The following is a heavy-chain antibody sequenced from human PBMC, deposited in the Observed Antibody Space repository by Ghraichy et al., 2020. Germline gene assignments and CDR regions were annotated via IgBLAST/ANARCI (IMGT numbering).Heavy chain of an antibody. Sequence: GGSLRLSCAAAGFTFSRYWMRWVRQAPGKGLVWVSRINSDGSNTIYADSVKGRFTISRDNSKNTLYLQMNSLRAEDTAVYYCVVWGGTEDEDGTSYWGQGILVTVSS. J-gene: IGHJ4*02. D-gene: IGHD1-1*01. CDR1: GFTFSRYW. CDR3: VVWGGTEDEDGTSY. CDR2: INSDGSNT. V-gene: IGHV3-74*01.